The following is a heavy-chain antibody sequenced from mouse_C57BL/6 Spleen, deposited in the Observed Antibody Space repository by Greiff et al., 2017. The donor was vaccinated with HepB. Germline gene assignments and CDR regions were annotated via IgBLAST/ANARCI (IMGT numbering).Heavy chain of an antibody. D-gene: IGHD3-2*02. V-gene: IGHV1-54*01. CDR3: AREGAQATDAMDY. CDR2: INPGSGGT. Sequence: QVQLKESGAELVRPGTSVKVSCKASGYAFTNYLIEWVKQRPGQGLEWIGVINPGSGGTNYNEKFKGKATLTADKSSSTAYMQLSSLTSEDSAVYCWAREGAQATDAMDYWGQGTSVTVSS. CDR1: GYAFTNYL. J-gene: IGHJ4*01.